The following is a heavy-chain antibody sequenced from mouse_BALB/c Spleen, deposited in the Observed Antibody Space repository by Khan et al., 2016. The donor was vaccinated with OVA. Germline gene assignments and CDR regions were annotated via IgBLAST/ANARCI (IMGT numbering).Heavy chain of an antibody. CDR3: SRSNGNYWFAY. V-gene: IGHV9-3-1*01. J-gene: IGHJ3*01. D-gene: IGHD2-1*01. CDR1: GYTLTNYG. CDR2: INTYTGEA. Sequence: QIQLVQSGPELKKPGETVKISCKASGYTLTNYGMNWVKQAPGKGLKWMGWINTYTGEATYADDFKGRFAFSLETSASTAYLQINNLKNKDTATYFCSRSNGNYWFAYWGQGTLVTVSA.